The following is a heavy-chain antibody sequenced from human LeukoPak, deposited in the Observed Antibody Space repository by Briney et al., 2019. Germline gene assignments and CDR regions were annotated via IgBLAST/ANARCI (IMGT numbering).Heavy chain of an antibody. CDR2: ISDSGGTT. Sequence: GGSLRLSCAASGFTFSSYAMSWVRHAPGEGLEWVSAISDSGGTTYYADSVKGRSTISRDNSKNTLYLQMNSLRGEDTAVYYCAKLTRGYCSSTACPNWFDPWGQGTLVTVSS. CDR1: GFTFSSYA. D-gene: IGHD2-2*01. J-gene: IGHJ5*02. V-gene: IGHV3-23*01. CDR3: AKLTRGYCSSTACPNWFDP.